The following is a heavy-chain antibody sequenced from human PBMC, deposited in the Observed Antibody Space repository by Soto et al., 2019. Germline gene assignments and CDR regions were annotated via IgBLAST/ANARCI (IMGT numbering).Heavy chain of an antibody. V-gene: IGHV1-69*13. J-gene: IGHJ3*02. Sequence: ASVKVSCKASGGTFSSYAISWVRQAPGQGLEWMGGIIPIFGTANYAQKFQGRVTINADESTSTVYMELSSLRSEDTAVYYCARAPLWGGARAFDIWGQGTMVTVSS. CDR2: IIPIFGTA. CDR3: ARAPLWGGARAFDI. D-gene: IGHD3-16*01. CDR1: GGTFSSYA.